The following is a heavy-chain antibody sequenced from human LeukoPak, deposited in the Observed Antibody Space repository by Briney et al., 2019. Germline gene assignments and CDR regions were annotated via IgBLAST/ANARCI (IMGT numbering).Heavy chain of an antibody. V-gene: IGHV6-1*01. CDR3: GRATTIRGGGLDP. CDR2: TYYRSKWYN. CDR1: GDSVSSNSAA. J-gene: IGHJ5*02. D-gene: IGHD3-10*01. Sequence: SQTLSLTCAISGDSVSSNSAAWNWIRQSPSRGLEWLGRTYYRSKWYNDYAVSVRSRITINPDTSKNQFSLQLNSVTPEDTAVYYCGRATTIRGGGLDPWGQGTLVTVSS.